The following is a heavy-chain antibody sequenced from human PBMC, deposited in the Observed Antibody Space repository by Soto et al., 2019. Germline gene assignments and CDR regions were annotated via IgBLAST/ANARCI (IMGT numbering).Heavy chain of an antibody. CDR2: ISTTGNT. J-gene: IGHJ4*02. D-gene: IGHD1-7*01. CDR3: ARESGENWTYEAY. CDR1: CAAITSFS. Sequence: PSETLSRTCTVSCAAITSFSWSCIRQSAGKRLEWIVRISTTGNTHYNPSLESRVSLSLDTPMNQFSLTVTSVTAADTAVYYCARESGENWTYEAYWGQGTLVTFSS. V-gene: IGHV4-4*07.